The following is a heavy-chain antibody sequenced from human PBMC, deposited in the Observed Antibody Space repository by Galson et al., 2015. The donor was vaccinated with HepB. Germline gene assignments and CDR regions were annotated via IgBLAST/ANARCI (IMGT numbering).Heavy chain of an antibody. Sequence: SLRLSCAASGFTFSSYAMHWVRQAPGKGLEWVAVISYDGSNKYYADSVKGRFTISRDNSKNTLYLQMSSLRAEDTAVYYCARDRVLTGYDYWGQGTLVTVSS. CDR1: GFTFSSYA. J-gene: IGHJ4*02. CDR3: ARDRVLTGYDY. D-gene: IGHD3-9*01. CDR2: ISYDGSNK. V-gene: IGHV3-30*04.